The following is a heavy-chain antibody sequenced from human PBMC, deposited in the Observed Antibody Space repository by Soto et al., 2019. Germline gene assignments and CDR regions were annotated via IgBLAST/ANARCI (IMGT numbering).Heavy chain of an antibody. V-gene: IGHV2-5*02. CDR1: GFSLSTSRVG. J-gene: IGHJ3*02. CDR3: AHIMITWGGVSALDAFDM. Sequence: QITLKESGPTLVNPTQTLTLTCSFSGFSLSTSRVGVAWNRQPPGKALEWLAIIYWDDDRRYSPSLKTRLAITKDTSKNQVVLTMTNLDPGDTATYYCAHIMITWGGVSALDAFDMWGQGTMVTVSS. CDR2: IYWDDDR. D-gene: IGHD3-16*01.